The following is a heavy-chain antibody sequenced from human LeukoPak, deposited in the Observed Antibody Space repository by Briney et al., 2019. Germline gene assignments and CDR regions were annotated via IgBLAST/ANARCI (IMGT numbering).Heavy chain of an antibody. D-gene: IGHD6-19*01. V-gene: IGHV1-2*02. CDR3: ARRGSGWYNYYFDY. Sequence: ASVKVSCKASGYTFTGYYMHWVRQAPGQGLEWVGWINPNSGGTNYAQKFQGRVTMTRDTSISTAYMELSRLRSDDTAVYYCARRGSGWYNYYFDYWGQGTLVTVSS. CDR1: GYTFTGYY. J-gene: IGHJ4*02. CDR2: INPNSGGT.